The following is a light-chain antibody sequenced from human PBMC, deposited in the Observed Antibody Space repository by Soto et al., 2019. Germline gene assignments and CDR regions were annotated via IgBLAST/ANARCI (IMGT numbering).Light chain of an antibody. CDR2: GAS. J-gene: IGKJ1*01. V-gene: IGKV3-20*01. CDR1: QSVSSSY. Sequence: EIVLTQSPGTLSLSPGERATLSCRASQSVSSSYLAWYQQKPGQAPRLLIYGASSRATGIPDRFSGGGSGTDFTLTISRLEPEDFAVYYCQQYGRTFGQGPRWIS. CDR3: QQYGRT.